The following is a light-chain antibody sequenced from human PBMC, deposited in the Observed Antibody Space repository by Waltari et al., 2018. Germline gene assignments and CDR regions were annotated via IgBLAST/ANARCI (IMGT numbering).Light chain of an antibody. V-gene: IGKV1-39*01. CDR1: QRINSY. CDR2: GAS. CDR3: QQSYSSPYT. Sequence: DIQMSPSPSSLSASVGDRVTITCRASQRINSYLNWYQQKPGKAPKLLIYGASSLQSGVPSGFSGSGSGTEFTLTISSLQPEDSATYYCQQSYSSPYTFGQGTKLEIK. J-gene: IGKJ2*01.